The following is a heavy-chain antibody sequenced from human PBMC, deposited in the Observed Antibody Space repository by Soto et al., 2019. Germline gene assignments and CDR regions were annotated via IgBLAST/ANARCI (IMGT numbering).Heavy chain of an antibody. V-gene: IGHV1-58*01. CDR1: GFTFTSSA. D-gene: IGHD5-18*01. CDR2: IVVGSGNT. Sequence: ASVKVSCKASGFTFTSSAVQWVRQARGQRLEWIGWIVVGSGNTNYAQKFQERVTITRDMSTSTAYMELSSLRSEDTAVYYCAAGAEYSYGEGYFDYWGQGTLVTVSS. J-gene: IGHJ4*02. CDR3: AAGAEYSYGEGYFDY.